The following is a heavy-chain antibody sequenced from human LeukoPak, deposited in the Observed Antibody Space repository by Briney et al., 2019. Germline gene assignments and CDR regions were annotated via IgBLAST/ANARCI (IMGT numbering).Heavy chain of an antibody. D-gene: IGHD2-2*01. CDR1: GFTFSSYS. CDR3: ARDSTVPHYYYYYYMDV. CDR2: ISSSSSTI. J-gene: IGHJ6*03. V-gene: IGHV3-48*01. Sequence: GGSLRLSCAASGFTFSSYSMNWVRQAPGKGLEWVSYISSSSSTIYYADSVKGRFTISRDNAKNSLYLQMNSLRAEDTAVYYCARDSTVPHYYYYYYMDVWGKGTTVTVSS.